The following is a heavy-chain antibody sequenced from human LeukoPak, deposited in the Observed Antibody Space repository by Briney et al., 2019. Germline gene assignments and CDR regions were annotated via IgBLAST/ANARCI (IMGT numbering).Heavy chain of an antibody. D-gene: IGHD6-19*01. CDR1: GFTFSNYW. V-gene: IGHV3-7*01. CDR2: IKEDGSEI. CDR3: AREGSGRYVGTGAQS. Sequence: GGPLRLSCAASGFTFSNYWMSWVRQAPGKGLEWVANIKEDGSEIHYVDSVEGRFTISRDNAKNSLYLQMNSLRAEDTSMYYCAREGSGRYVGTGAQSWGRGTLVTVSS. J-gene: IGHJ5*02.